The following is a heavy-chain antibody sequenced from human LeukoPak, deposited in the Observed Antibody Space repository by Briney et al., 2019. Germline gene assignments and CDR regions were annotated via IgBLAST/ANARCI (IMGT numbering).Heavy chain of an antibody. CDR1: GFTFSSYG. Sequence: GRSLRLSCAASGFTFSSYGMHWVRQAPGKGLEWVAVISYDGSNKYYADSVKGRFTISRDNSKNTLYLQMNSLRAEDTAVYYCARTLSGYNDAFDIWGQGTMVTVSS. D-gene: IGHD3-22*01. CDR3: ARTLSGYNDAFDI. J-gene: IGHJ3*02. V-gene: IGHV3-30*03. CDR2: ISYDGSNK.